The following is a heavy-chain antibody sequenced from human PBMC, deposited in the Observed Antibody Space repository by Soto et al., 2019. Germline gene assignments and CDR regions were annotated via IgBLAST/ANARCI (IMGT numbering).Heavy chain of an antibody. CDR1: GYSFSNHW. CDR2: IYPGDSDA. J-gene: IGHJ6*02. D-gene: IGHD2-2*01. CDR3: ATTTGDYYGVDV. V-gene: IGHV5-51*01. Sequence: AGESLKISCEGSGYSFSNHWIGWVRQMPGKGLEWMGIIYPGDSDARYSPSFEGQVTISADKSISTAYLQWSSLKASDTALYYCATTTGDYYGVDVWGQGTTVTVSS.